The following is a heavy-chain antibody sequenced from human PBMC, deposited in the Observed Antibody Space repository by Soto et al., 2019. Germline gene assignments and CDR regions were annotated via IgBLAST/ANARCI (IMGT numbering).Heavy chain of an antibody. CDR2: IYYSGRT. CDR1: GDSISNSNYY. V-gene: IGHV4-39*01. Sequence: SETLSLTCSVSGDSISNSNYYWGWIRQPPGKGLEWIGNIYYSGRTYYNPSLKSRVAISVDTSKNQFSLKLSSVTAADTALYYCARSNSGYYKWFDPWGQGTLVTVSS. J-gene: IGHJ5*02. D-gene: IGHD3-3*01. CDR3: ARSNSGYYKWFDP.